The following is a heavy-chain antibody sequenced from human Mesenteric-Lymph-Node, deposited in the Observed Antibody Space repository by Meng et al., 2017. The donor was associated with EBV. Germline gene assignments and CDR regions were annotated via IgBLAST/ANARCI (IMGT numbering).Heavy chain of an antibody. CDR1: VDSVSSNSAA. V-gene: IGHV6-1*01. D-gene: IGHD5-12*01. Sequence: QVQLQQSGPGLVKPSQTRSLTCALPVDSVSSNSAAWNWIRQSPSRGLEWLGRTYYRSKWYNDYAVSVKSRITINPDTSKNQFSLQLNSVTPEDTAVYYCARGIVATTRNWFDPWGQGTLVTVSS. J-gene: IGHJ5*02. CDR3: ARGIVATTRNWFDP. CDR2: TYYRSKWYN.